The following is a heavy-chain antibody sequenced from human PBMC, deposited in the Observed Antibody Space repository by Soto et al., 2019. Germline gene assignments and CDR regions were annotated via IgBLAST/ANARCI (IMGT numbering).Heavy chain of an antibody. J-gene: IGHJ5*02. D-gene: IGHD4-17*01. Sequence: SETLSLTCDVSSVSITSSNWWTWVRQPPGKGLEWLGKISHSGTVNYNPSLKSRVTISVDMSKNQFSLKLSSVTAADTAVYYCAKDPSPQPTTVVTPGWFDPWGPGTLVTVSS. V-gene: IGHV4-4*02. CDR2: ISHSGTV. CDR1: SVSITSSNW. CDR3: AKDPSPQPTTVVTPGWFDP.